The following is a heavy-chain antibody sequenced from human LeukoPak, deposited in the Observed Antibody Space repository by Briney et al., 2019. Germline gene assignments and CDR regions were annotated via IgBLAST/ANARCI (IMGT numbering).Heavy chain of an antibody. V-gene: IGHV1-18*01. CDR1: GYTFTSYG. D-gene: IGHD5-12*01. Sequence: GASVKVSCKASGYTFTSYGFTWVRQAHGQGLEWMGWISAHNGNTNYAQKYQGRVTMTTDTSTSTAYMELRSLKSDDTAVYYCARVGFSGYDISIYYYYYMDVWGKGTTVTVSS. J-gene: IGHJ6*03. CDR3: ARVGFSGYDISIYYYYYMDV. CDR2: ISAHNGNT.